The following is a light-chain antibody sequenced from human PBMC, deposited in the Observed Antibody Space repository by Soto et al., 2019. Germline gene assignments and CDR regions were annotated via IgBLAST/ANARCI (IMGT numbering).Light chain of an antibody. CDR3: QQYNSYWFT. V-gene: IGKV1-5*03. CDR2: KAS. Sequence: DIQMTQSPSTLSASIGDRVTITCRASQSISSWLAWYQQKPGKAPKLLIYKASSLESGVPSRFSGSGSGTEFTHTISSLQPDDFATYYCQQYNSYWFTFGPGTKVDIK. J-gene: IGKJ3*01. CDR1: QSISSW.